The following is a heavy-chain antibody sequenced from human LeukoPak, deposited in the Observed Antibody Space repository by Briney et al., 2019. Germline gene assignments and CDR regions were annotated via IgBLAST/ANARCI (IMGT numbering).Heavy chain of an antibody. CDR2: IYYSGST. CDR1: GGSISSGDYY. J-gene: IGHJ3*02. Sequence: PSQTLSLTCTVSGGSISSGDYYWSWIRQPPGKGLEWIGYIYYSGSTYYNPSLKSRVTISVDTSKNQFSLKLSSVTAADTAVYYCARRGYGDYDVFDIWGQGTMVTVSS. V-gene: IGHV4-30-4*08. D-gene: IGHD4-17*01. CDR3: ARRGYGDYDVFDI.